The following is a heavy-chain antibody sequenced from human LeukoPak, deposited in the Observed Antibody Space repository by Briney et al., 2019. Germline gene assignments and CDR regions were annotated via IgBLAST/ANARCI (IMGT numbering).Heavy chain of an antibody. CDR3: ARGAYYYDSSGYLGHYYYDMDV. CDR1: GGTFSSYA. CDR2: IIPIFGTA. J-gene: IGHJ6*02. D-gene: IGHD3-22*01. V-gene: IGHV1-69*13. Sequence: PVKVSCKASGGTFSSYAFSWVRQAPGQGLEWMGGIIPIFGTANYAQTFQGRVTITADESTSTAYMELSSLRSEDTAVYYCARGAYYYDSSGYLGHYYYDMDVWGQGTTVTVSS.